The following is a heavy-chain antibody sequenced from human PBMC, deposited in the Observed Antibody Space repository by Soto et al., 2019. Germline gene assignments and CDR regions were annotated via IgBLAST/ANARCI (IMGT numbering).Heavy chain of an antibody. J-gene: IGHJ6*02. CDR1: GGSISSGGYS. V-gene: IGHV4-30-2*01. Sequence: SETLSLTCAVSGGSISSGGYSWSWIREPPGKGLEWIGYIYHSGSTYYNPSLKSRVTISVDRSKNQFSLKLSSVTAADTAVYYCARGYGSGSYYPDYYYYYGMDVWGQGTTVTVSS. CDR2: IYHSGST. D-gene: IGHD3-10*01. CDR3: ARGYGSGSYYPDYYYYYGMDV.